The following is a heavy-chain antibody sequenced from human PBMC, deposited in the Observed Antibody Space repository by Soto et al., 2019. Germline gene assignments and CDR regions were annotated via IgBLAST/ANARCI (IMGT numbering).Heavy chain of an antibody. D-gene: IGHD3-3*01. CDR3: ARGAYDLTGPYKFDP. CDR2: IWFDGSNE. J-gene: IGHJ5*02. Sequence: GGSLRLSCAASGFTFSSYGVHWVRQAPGKGLEWVAVIWFDGSNEYYADSVKGRFTISRGNSKNTVYLQMNSLRGEDTAGYYWARGAYDLTGPYKFDPWGQGTLVTVS. V-gene: IGHV3-33*01. CDR1: GFTFSSYG.